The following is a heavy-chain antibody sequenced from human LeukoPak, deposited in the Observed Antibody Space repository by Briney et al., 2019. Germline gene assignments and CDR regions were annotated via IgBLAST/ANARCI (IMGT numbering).Heavy chain of an antibody. CDR2: ISWNSDNI. CDR3: AREYYYDSSEAFDI. J-gene: IGHJ3*02. Sequence: GGSLRLSCAASGFTFDDYAIHWVRQAPGKGLEWVSGISWNSDNIRYADSVKGRFTISRDNSKNTLYLQMNSLRAEDTAVYYCAREYYYDSSEAFDIWGQGTMVTVSS. V-gene: IGHV3-9*01. D-gene: IGHD3-22*01. CDR1: GFTFDDYA.